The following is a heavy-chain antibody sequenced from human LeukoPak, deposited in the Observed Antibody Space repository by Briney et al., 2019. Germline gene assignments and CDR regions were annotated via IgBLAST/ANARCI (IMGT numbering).Heavy chain of an antibody. CDR3: ARADPNCSSTSCYDY. CDR1: GGSISSYY. J-gene: IGHJ4*02. V-gene: IGHV4-59*01. D-gene: IGHD2-2*01. Sequence: PSETLSLTCTVSGGSISSYYWSWIRQPPGKGLEWIGYIYYSGSTNYNPSLKSRVTISVDTSKNQFSLKLSSVTAADTAVYYCARADPNCSSTSCYDYWGQGTLVTVSS. CDR2: IYYSGST.